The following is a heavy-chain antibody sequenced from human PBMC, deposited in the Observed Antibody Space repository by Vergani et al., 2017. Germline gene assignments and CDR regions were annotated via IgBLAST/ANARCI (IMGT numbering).Heavy chain of an antibody. CDR2: ISYDGSDK. Sequence: QVQLVESGGGVGQPGRSLRLSCAASGFTFSSYGMHWVRQAPGKGREWVAAISYDGSDKYYADSVKGRFTISRDNSKNTLYLQMNSLRAEDTAVYYCAKWGNSRNFDYWGQGTLVTVSS. D-gene: IGHD1-1*01. J-gene: IGHJ4*02. V-gene: IGHV3-30*18. CDR3: AKWGNSRNFDY. CDR1: GFTFSSYG.